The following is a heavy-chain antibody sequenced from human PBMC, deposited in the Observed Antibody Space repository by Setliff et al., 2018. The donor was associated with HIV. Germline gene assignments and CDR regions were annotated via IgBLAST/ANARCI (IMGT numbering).Heavy chain of an antibody. CDR1: GGSFSDNY. CDR3: ARGRMRSPATSQAYFQH. Sequence: SETLSLTCAVYGGSFSDNYWSWIRQSPGKGLEWIARIFTSGSTDYNPSLKSRVTISLDTSKNQFSLKLTSVTAADKAVYYCARGRMRSPATSQAYFQHWGQGTLVTVSS. J-gene: IGHJ1*01. V-gene: IGHV4-34*01. D-gene: IGHD1-26*01. CDR2: IFTSGST.